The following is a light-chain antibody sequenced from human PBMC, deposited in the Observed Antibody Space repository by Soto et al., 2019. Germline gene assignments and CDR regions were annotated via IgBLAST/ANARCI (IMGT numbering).Light chain of an antibody. CDR1: QSVSSN. CDR2: DVS. CDR3: QQYNNWPFS. J-gene: IGKJ5*01. Sequence: DIVMTQSPATLSVSPGESVTLSCRASQSVSSNLAWYQQKPGQSPRLLIYDVSIRATGVPARFSGTGSETDFTLTISGLQSEDSAIYFCQQYNNWPFSFGQGTRLEIK. V-gene: IGKV3-15*01.